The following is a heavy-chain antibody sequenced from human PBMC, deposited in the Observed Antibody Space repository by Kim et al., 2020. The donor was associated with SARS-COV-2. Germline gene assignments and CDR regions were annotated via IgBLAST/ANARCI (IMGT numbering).Heavy chain of an antibody. CDR2: VSFDGSNK. CDR3: DKNSYTSAWGRPDS. Sequence: GGSLRLSCAASGFTFNNYGMHWVRQAPGKGLEWVAIVSFDGSNKYYADSVKGRLTISRDNSKNTLFLQVNSLRAEDTYVYYCDKNSYTSAWGRPDSWGQGTLVTVSS. D-gene: IGHD6-19*01. V-gene: IGHV3-30*18. CDR1: GFTFNNYG. J-gene: IGHJ4*02.